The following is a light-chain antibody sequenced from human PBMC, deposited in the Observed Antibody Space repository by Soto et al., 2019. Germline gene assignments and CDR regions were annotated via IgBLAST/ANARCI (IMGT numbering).Light chain of an antibody. Sequence: QSVLTQPPSVSGAPGQRVSISCTGSSSNIGAPDDVHWYQQLPGTAPKLLIYGNSNRPSGVPDRFSGSKSGTSASLAITGLQAEDEDDYYCQSYDSSLSGYYVFGTGTKLTVL. CDR1: SSNIGAPDD. CDR3: QSYDSSLSGYYV. V-gene: IGLV1-40*01. CDR2: GNS. J-gene: IGLJ1*01.